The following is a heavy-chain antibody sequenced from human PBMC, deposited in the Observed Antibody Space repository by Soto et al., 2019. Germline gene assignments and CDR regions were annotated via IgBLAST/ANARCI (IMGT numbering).Heavy chain of an antibody. D-gene: IGHD3-3*01. CDR1: GGTFSSYA. J-gene: IGHJ6*02. CDR2: IIPIFGTA. Sequence: ASVKVSCKASGGTFSSYAISWVRQAPGQGLEWMGGIIPIFGTANYAQKFQGRVTITADESTSTANMELSSLRSEDTAEDYCTGDQITPDLWSGYLTYYYGMDVWGQGTTVTSP. CDR3: TGDQITPDLWSGYLTYYYGMDV. V-gene: IGHV1-69*13.